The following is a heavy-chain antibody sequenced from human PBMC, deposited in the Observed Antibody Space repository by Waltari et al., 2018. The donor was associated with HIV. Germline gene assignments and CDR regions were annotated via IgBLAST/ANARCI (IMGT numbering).Heavy chain of an antibody. CDR3: ARAVLRYFDNWFDP. V-gene: IGHV4-38-2*01. CDR2: RYHSGDT. Sequence: VQLQESGPGLVKPSETLSLTCAVSGYSISSGYYWGWIRQPPGKGLEWIGSRYHSGDTYYNPSLKSRISISLDTSKNHFSLKLSSVTAADTAVYFCARAVLRYFDNWFDPWGQGTLVTVS. D-gene: IGHD3-9*01. J-gene: IGHJ5*02. CDR1: GYSISSGYY.